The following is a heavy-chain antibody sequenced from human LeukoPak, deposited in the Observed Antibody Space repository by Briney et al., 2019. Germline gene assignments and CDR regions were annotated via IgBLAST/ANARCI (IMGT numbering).Heavy chain of an antibody. CDR2: INHSGST. V-gene: IGHV4-34*01. CDR3: ASRWGTRGY. CDR1: GGSFSGYY. Sequence: SETLSPTCAVYGGSFSGYYWSWIRQPPGKGLEWIGEINHSGSTNYNPSLKSRVTISVDTSKNQFSLKLSSVTAADTAVYYCASRWGTRGYWGQGTLVTVAS. J-gene: IGHJ4*02. D-gene: IGHD1-14*01.